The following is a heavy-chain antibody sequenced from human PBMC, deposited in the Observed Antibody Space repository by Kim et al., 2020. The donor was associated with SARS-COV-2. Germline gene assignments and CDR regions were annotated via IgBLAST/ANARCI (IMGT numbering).Heavy chain of an antibody. CDR3: ARRDDYGDYEVDY. Sequence: AQKLQGRVTMTTDTSTSTAYMELRSLRSDDTAVYYCARRDDYGDYEVDYWGQGTLVTVSS. D-gene: IGHD4-17*01. V-gene: IGHV1-18*01. J-gene: IGHJ4*02.